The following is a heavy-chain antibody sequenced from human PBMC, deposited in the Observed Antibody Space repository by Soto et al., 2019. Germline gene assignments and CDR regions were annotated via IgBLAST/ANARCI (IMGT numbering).Heavy chain of an antibody. CDR2: ISGSGLST. J-gene: IGHJ4*02. CDR3: AKMTTRRFDY. CDR1: GFTFSSYA. V-gene: IGHV3-23*01. Sequence: GESLKISCAASGFTFSSYAMSWVRQAPGKGLEWVSGISGSGLSTNYADSVKGRFTISRDNSKNTLYLQMNSLRAEDTAVYYCAKMTTRRFDYWGQGTLVTVSS. D-gene: IGHD4-17*01.